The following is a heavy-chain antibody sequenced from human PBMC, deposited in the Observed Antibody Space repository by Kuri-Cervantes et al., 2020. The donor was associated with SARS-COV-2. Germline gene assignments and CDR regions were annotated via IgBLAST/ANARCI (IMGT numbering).Heavy chain of an antibody. CDR3: ARRLRDYYYGMDV. J-gene: IGHJ6*02. D-gene: IGHD3-22*01. CDR2: IIPIFGTT. V-gene: IGHV1-69*13. CDR1: GGTFSSYA. Sequence: SVKDSCKASGGTFSSYAISWVRQAPGQGLEWMGGIIPIFGTTNYAQKFQGRVTITADESTSTAYMELSSRGSEDTAVYYCARRLRDYYYGMDVWGQGTTVTVSS.